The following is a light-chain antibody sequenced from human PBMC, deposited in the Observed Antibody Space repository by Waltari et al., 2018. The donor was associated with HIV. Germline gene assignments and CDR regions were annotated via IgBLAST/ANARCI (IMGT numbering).Light chain of an antibody. J-gene: IGKJ1*01. CDR1: QSISSY. CDR3: QQSYRTPWT. V-gene: IGKV1-39*01. Sequence: DIQMTQSPSSLSASVGDRVTITCRASQSISSYLNWYQQKPGKAPKLLIYDASSLQSGVPSMFSGSGSGTDFTLTISSLQPEDFATYYWQQSYRTPWTFGQGNKVEIK. CDR2: DAS.